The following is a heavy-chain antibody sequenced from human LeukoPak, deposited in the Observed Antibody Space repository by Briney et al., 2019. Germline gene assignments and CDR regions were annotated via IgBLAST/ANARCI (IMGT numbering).Heavy chain of an antibody. D-gene: IGHD4-17*01. CDR3: ARVSVDVATVTSYYFDY. CDR2: INPSGGST. J-gene: IGHJ4*02. CDR1: GYTFTSYY. V-gene: IGHV1-46*01. Sequence: ASVKVSCKASGYTFTSYYMHWVRQAPGQGLEWMGIINPSGGSTSYAQKFQGRVTITADKSTSTAYMELSSLRSEDTAVYYCARVSVDVATVTSYYFDYWGQGTLVTVSS.